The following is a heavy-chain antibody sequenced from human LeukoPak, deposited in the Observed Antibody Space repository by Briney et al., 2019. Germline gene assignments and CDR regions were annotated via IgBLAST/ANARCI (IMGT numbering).Heavy chain of an antibody. CDR3: TTAVRGKAGSRFDP. CDR2: SKSQTDGGTT. D-gene: IGHD6-13*01. J-gene: IGHJ5*02. Sequence: GGSLRLSCAASGITFSDAWMSWVRQAPGKGLEWVSRSKSQTDGGTTDYVASVKDRFTISRDDSKNTLYLQMNSLKSEDTGFYYCTTAVRGKAGSRFDPWGQGTLVTVSS. CDR1: GITFSDAW. V-gene: IGHV3-15*01.